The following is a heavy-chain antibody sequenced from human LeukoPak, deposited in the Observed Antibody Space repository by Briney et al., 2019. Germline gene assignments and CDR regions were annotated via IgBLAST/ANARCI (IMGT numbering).Heavy chain of an antibody. V-gene: IGHV4-34*01. J-gene: IGHJ4*02. CDR1: GGSFSSYY. CDR2: INHSGST. CDR3: VRVVDITTSAGGY. D-gene: IGHD3-22*01. Sequence: PSETLSLTCAVYGGSFSSYYWNWIRQPPGKGPEWIGEINHSGSTNCNPSLKSRVTISVHTSKNQFSLKLSSVTAADTAVYYCVRVVDITTSAGGYWGQGTLVTVSS.